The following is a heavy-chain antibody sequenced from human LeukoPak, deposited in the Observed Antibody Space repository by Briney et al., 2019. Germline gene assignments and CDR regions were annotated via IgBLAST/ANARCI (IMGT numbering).Heavy chain of an antibody. CDR3: ARHPPPILGFGPASWFDP. V-gene: IGHV4-61*02. CDR2: LSTSGST. D-gene: IGHD3-10*01. CDR1: GGSISSGSYY. J-gene: IGHJ5*02. Sequence: SETLSLTCTVSGGSISSGSYYWSWIRQPAGKGLEWIGRLSTSGSTNYNPSLKSRVTISEDTSKNQFSLKLSSVTAADTAVYYCARHPPPILGFGPASWFDPWGQGTLVTVSS.